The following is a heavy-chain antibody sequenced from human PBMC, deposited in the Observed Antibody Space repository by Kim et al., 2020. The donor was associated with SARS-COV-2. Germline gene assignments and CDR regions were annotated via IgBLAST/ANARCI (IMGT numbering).Heavy chain of an antibody. CDR3: ARDEGLVIVPAAMGFRYFDL. CDR2: ISSSSSYI. Sequence: GGSLRLSCAASGFTFSSYSINWVRQAPGKGLEWVSSISSSSSYIYYADSVKGRFTISRDNAKNSLYLQMNSLRAEDTAVYYCARDEGLVIVPAAMGFRYFDLWGRGTLVTVSS. CDR1: GFTFSSYS. V-gene: IGHV3-21*01. D-gene: IGHD2-2*01. J-gene: IGHJ2*01.